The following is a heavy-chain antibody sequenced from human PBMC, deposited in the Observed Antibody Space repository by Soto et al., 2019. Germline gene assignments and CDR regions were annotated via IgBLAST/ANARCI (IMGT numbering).Heavy chain of an antibody. CDR2: IYHSGST. Sequence: PSETLSLTCAVSGGSISSSNWWSWVRQPPGKGLEWIGEIYHSGSTNYNPSLKSRVTISVDKSKNQFSLKLSSVTAADTAVYYCSWSSVRLRAFGIDLWGQGTLGTVSS. J-gene: IGHJ5*02. CDR3: SWSSVRLRAFGIDL. CDR1: GGSISSSNW. V-gene: IGHV4-4*02. D-gene: IGHD4-17*01.